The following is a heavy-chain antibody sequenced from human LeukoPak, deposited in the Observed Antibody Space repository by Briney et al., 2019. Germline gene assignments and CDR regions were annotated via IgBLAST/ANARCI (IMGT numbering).Heavy chain of an antibody. D-gene: IGHD3-3*01. J-gene: IGHJ6*03. CDR3: ARHVPDYDFRSGYDYYMDV. Sequence: PSETLSLTCTVSGGSISSYYWSWIRQPPGKGLEWIGYIYTSGSTNYNPSLKSRVTISVDTSKNQFSLKLSSVTAADTAVYYCARHVPDYDFRSGYDYYMDVWGKGTTVTVSS. V-gene: IGHV4-4*09. CDR2: IYTSGST. CDR1: GGSISSYY.